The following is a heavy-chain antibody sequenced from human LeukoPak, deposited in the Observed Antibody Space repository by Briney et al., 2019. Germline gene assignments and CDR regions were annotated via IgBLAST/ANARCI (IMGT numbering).Heavy chain of an antibody. J-gene: IGHJ6*03. Sequence: PGGSLRLSFAACGFTLSSYGVHWVRQAPGRGLEWVAFIRYDGSNKYYADSVKGRFTISRDNSKNTLYLQMNSLRAEDTAVYYCAKDYRDVDTAMVTIRAYYYYYMEVWGKGTTVTVSS. CDR3: AKDYRDVDTAMVTIRAYYYYYMEV. CDR1: GFTLSSYG. V-gene: IGHV3-30*02. D-gene: IGHD5-18*01. CDR2: IRYDGSNK.